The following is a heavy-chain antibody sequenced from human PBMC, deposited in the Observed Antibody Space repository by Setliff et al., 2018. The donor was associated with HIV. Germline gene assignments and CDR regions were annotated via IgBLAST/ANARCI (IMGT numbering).Heavy chain of an antibody. CDR1: GFTFSSYG. D-gene: IGHD6-13*01. J-gene: IGHJ6*02. CDR2: ISFDGSDK. Sequence: PGGSLRLSCAASGFTFSSYGMHWVRQAPGKGLEWVAVISFDGSDKYYADSVKGRFTISRDKSKNTLYLQMDSLRAEDTGVYYCAKDVVVAAAGLQDRKYYYLFGMDVWGQGTTVTVSS. CDR3: AKDVVVAAAGLQDRKYYYLFGMDV. V-gene: IGHV3-33*03.